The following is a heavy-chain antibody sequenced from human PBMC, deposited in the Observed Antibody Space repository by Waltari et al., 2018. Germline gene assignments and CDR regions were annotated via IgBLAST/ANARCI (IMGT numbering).Heavy chain of an antibody. D-gene: IGHD6-19*01. CDR2: ISAYNGNT. CDR3: ARGGIAVATRGAFDI. Sequence: QVQLVQSGADANKPGSSVQVSCKASGYTFTSNRISWVRQAPGQGLAWMGWISAYNGNTNYAQKLQGRVTMTTDTSTSKAYMELRSLRSDDTAVYYCARGGIAVATRGAFDIWGQGTMVTVSS. V-gene: IGHV1-18*01. CDR1: GYTFTSNR. J-gene: IGHJ3*02.